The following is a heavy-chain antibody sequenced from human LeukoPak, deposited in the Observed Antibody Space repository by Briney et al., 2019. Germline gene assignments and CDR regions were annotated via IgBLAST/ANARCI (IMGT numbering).Heavy chain of an antibody. CDR3: ARYCGSENYCISY. CDR2: INHSGTI. J-gene: IGHJ4*01. Sequence: SETLSLTCAVYGASFSVNNWIWIRQPPGKGLEWIGEINHSGTITYKPSLKSPLTISADTSKTQFSLKLSSVTAADTAVYYCARYCGSENYCISYWGQGTLVTVSS. CDR1: GASFSVNN. D-gene: IGHD3-10*01. V-gene: IGHV4-34*01.